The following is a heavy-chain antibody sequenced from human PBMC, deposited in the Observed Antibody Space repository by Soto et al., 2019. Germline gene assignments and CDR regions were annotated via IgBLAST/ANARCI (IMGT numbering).Heavy chain of an antibody. CDR2: IIPIFGTA. J-gene: IGHJ6*02. Sequence: SVKVSCKASGGTFSSYAISWVRQAPGQGLEWMGGIIPIFGTANYAQKFQGRVTITADESTSTAYMELSSLRSEDTAVYYCARDGSGYGGNRHYYGMDVWGQGTTVTVSS. V-gene: IGHV1-69*13. CDR3: ARDGSGYGGNRHYYGMDV. CDR1: GGTFSSYA. D-gene: IGHD2-15*01.